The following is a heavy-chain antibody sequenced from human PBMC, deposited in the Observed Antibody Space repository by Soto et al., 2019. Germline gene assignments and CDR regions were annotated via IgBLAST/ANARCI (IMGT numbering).Heavy chain of an antibody. D-gene: IGHD3-16*01. V-gene: IGHV4-39*01. CDR1: GGSTNSRSDY. J-gene: IGHJ4*02. Sequence: PSETLSLTXTVSGGSTNSRSDYWGWIRQPPGKGLEWIGSVYYSGSTHDNPSLQSRVTISVDTSRNQFSLNLISVTAADTAVYFCARQPRGPGYGERGLYFDHWGQGTLVTVSS. CDR3: ARQPRGPGYGERGLYFDH. CDR2: VYYSGST.